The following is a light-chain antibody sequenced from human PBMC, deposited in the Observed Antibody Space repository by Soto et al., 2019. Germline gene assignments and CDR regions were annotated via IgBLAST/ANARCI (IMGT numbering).Light chain of an antibody. CDR1: QRVASSY. Sequence: EIELTQSPGTLSLSPGERATLSCRASQRVASSYLAWYQQKPGQAPRLLLYGASSRAAGIPDRFSGSGSGTDFTLAITRVEPEEFAVYFCQQYADAPITFGPGTRLEIK. J-gene: IGKJ5*01. CDR2: GAS. CDR3: QQYADAPIT. V-gene: IGKV3-20*01.